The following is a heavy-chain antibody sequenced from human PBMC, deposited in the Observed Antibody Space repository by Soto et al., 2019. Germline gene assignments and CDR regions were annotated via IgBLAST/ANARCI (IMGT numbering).Heavy chain of an antibody. V-gene: IGHV4-39*01. CDR2: IYYSGST. J-gene: IGHJ4*02. Sequence: SETLSLTCTVPGGSIRSSSYYWGWIRQPPGKGLEWIGSIYYSGSTYYNPSLKSRVTISVDTSKNQFSLKLSSVTAADTAVYYCARHGTFWESSGWYPRHYFDYWGQGSLVTVSS. CDR1: GGSIRSSSYY. CDR3: ARHGTFWESSGWYPRHYFDY. D-gene: IGHD6-19*01.